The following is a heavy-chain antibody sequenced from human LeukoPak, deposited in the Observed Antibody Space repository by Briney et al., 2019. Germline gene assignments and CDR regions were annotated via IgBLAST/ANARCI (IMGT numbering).Heavy chain of an antibody. V-gene: IGHV3-21*01. Sequence: GGSLRLSCAASGFTFSSYATHWVRQAPGKGLEWVSSISSSSSYIYYADSVKGRFTISRDNAKNSLYLQMNSLRAEDTAVYYCARAPYCYYDSSGYDDAFDIWGQGTMVTVSS. J-gene: IGHJ3*02. D-gene: IGHD3-22*01. CDR3: ARAPYCYYDSSGYDDAFDI. CDR1: GFTFSSYA. CDR2: ISSSSSYI.